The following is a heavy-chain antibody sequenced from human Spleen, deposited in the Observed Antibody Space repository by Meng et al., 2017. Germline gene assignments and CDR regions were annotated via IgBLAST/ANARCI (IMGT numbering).Heavy chain of an antibody. D-gene: IGHD6-13*01. CDR2: ITSKAYGGTT. V-gene: IGHV3-49*04. J-gene: IGHJ4*02. Sequence: GESLKISCTASGFTFGDYAINWVRQAPGKGLEWVCFITSKAYGGTTDYAASLKGRFTISRDDSKSIAYLQLNSLKTEDTALYYCTRVYSNSWYYFADWGQGTLVTVSS. CDR1: GFTFGDYA. CDR3: TRVYSNSWYYFAD.